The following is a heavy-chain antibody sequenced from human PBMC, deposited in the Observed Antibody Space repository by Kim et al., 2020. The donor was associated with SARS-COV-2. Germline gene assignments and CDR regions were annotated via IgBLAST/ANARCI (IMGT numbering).Heavy chain of an antibody. CDR2: IYYTGNT. CDR3: ARQAGYTYGNFGMDV. D-gene: IGHD5-18*01. V-gene: IGHV4-31*03. CDR1: GGSISSGGYY. J-gene: IGHJ6*02. Sequence: SETLSLTCTVSGGSISSGGYYWSWIRQHPGKGLEWLGYIYYTGNTYYNPSLKSRITISVDTSKNQFSLNLSSVTAADTAMYYCARQAGYTYGNFGMDVWGQGTTVTISS.